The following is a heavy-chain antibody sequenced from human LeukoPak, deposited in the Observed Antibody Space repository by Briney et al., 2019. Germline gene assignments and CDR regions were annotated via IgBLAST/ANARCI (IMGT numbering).Heavy chain of an antibody. J-gene: IGHJ4*02. Sequence: PPGGSLRLSCAASGFTFSSYGMHWVRQAPGKGLEWVAFIRYDGSNKYYADSVKGRFTISRDNSKNTLYLQMNSLRAEDTAVYYCARTSGYDPTNFDYWGQGTLVTVSS. V-gene: IGHV3-30*02. CDR3: ARTSGYDPTNFDY. D-gene: IGHD5-12*01. CDR1: GFTFSSYG. CDR2: IRYDGSNK.